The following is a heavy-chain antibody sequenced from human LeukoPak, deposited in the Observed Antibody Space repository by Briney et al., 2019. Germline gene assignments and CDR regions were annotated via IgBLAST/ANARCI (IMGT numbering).Heavy chain of an antibody. CDR3: ARTNYDILAY. Sequence: GGSLRLSCAASGFTFSTYAMSWVRQAPGKGLQWVSAISGSGVSTYYADSVRGRFTISRDNSKNTVCLQMNSLGDDDTAVYYCARTNYDILAYWGQGTLVTASS. CDR2: ISGSGVST. D-gene: IGHD3-9*01. V-gene: IGHV3-23*01. CDR1: GFTFSTYA. J-gene: IGHJ4*02.